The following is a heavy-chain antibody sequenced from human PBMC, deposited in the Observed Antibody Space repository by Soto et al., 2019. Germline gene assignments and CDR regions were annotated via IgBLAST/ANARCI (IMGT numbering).Heavy chain of an antibody. CDR2: ISSRADDYAT. Sequence: EVQLVESGGGLVQPGGALKLSCAASGFTFSGSAIHWVRQASGKGLEWVGRISSRADDYATAYAASVKGRFTISRDDSQNTAYLQMNSLKTEDTAVYYCTRWDSTVTILAYYYGMDVWGRGTTVTVSS. J-gene: IGHJ6*02. D-gene: IGHD4-17*01. CDR3: TRWDSTVTILAYYYGMDV. V-gene: IGHV3-73*01. CDR1: GFTFSGSA.